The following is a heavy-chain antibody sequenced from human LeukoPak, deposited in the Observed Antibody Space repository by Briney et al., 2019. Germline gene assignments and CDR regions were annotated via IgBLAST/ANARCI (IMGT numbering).Heavy chain of an antibody. CDR1: GFTFSSNA. D-gene: IGHD2-15*01. J-gene: IGHJ6*03. CDR2: ITYDGSNK. V-gene: IGHV3-30-3*01. Sequence: GGSLRLSCAASGFTFSSNAMHWVRQAPGKGLEWVAVITYDGSNKYYADSVKGRFTISRDNSRNTLYLQMNGLRVEDTAVYYCAKVMPPGRIRFYSYYMDVWGKGTTVSVS. CDR3: AKVMPPGRIRFYSYYMDV.